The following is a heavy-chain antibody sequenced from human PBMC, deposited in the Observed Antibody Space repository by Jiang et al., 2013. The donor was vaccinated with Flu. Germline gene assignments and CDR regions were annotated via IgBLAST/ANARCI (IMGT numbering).Heavy chain of an antibody. CDR2: ISGSGGST. Sequence: GLVQPGGSLRLSCAASGFTFSSYAMSWVRQAPGKGLEWVSAISGSGGSTNYADSAKGRFTISRDNSKNTLYLQMNSLRAEDTAVYYCAKGTCSNITCYRPKPDYWGQGTLVTVSS. J-gene: IGHJ4*02. V-gene: IGHV3-23*01. CDR3: AKGTCSNITCYRPKPDY. CDR1: GFTFSSYA. D-gene: IGHD2-2*01.